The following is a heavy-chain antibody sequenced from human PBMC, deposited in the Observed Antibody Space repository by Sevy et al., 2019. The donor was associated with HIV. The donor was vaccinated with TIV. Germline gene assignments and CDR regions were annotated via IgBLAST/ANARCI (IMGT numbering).Heavy chain of an antibody. CDR2: ISPSGAST. Sequence: GGYLRLSCAASGFTFSSYVMSWVRQAPGKGLEWVSSISPSGASTYVADSVKGRFTISRDNSKNTLYLHMDSLRAEDTGVTFCAKRAGADSRLLYFAHWGQGALVTVSS. CDR3: AKRAGADSRLLYFAH. V-gene: IGHV3-23*01. J-gene: IGHJ4*02. D-gene: IGHD6-19*01. CDR1: GFTFSSYV.